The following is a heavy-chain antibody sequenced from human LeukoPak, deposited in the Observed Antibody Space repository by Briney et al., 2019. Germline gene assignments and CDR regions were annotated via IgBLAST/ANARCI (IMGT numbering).Heavy chain of an antibody. J-gene: IGHJ4*02. CDR2: IYSSGST. D-gene: IGHD1-26*01. CDR1: GGGSIATNYR. CDR3: ARLRADARSGSYSLIDY. V-gene: IGHV4-39*01. Sequence: SETLSLTCTVSGGGSIATNYRWGWVRQPPGKGLEWIGSIYSSGSTSHNPSLKSRVTISVDASRNLFSLKVISLTAADTGVYFCARLRADARSGSYSLIDYWGQGTLVTVSS.